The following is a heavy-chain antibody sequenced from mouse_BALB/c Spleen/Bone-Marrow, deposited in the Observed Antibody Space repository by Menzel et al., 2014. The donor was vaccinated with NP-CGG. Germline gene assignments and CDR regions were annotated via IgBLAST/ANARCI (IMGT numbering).Heavy chain of an antibody. V-gene: IGHV3-8*02. CDR2: ISYSGST. J-gene: IGHJ1*01. Sequence: EVQRVESGPSLVKPSQTLSLPCSVTGDSIXSGYWNWIRKFPGNKLEYMGYISYSGSTYYNPSLKSRISITRDTSKNQYYLQLNSVTTEDTATYYCARYYYGSSYWYFDVWGAGTTVTVSS. D-gene: IGHD1-1*01. CDR1: GDSIXSGY. CDR3: ARYYYGSSYWYFDV.